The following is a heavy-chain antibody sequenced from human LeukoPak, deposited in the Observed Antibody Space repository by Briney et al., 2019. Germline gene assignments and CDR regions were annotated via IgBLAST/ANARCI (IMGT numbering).Heavy chain of an antibody. Sequence: SVKVSCKASGGAFSSYAISWVRQAPGQGLEWMGGIIPIFGTANYAQKFQGRVTITADESTSTAYMELSSLRSEDTAVYYCARDRDYYDSSGPSGFDYWGQGTLVTVSS. CDR2: IIPIFGTA. CDR1: GGAFSSYA. CDR3: ARDRDYYDSSGPSGFDY. D-gene: IGHD3-22*01. V-gene: IGHV1-69*13. J-gene: IGHJ4*02.